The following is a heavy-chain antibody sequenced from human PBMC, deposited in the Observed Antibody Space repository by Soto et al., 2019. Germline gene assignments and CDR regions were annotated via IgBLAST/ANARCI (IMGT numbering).Heavy chain of an antibody. V-gene: IGHV4-31*03. D-gene: IGHD2-2*02. Sequence: SETLSLTCTFSVVSISSGGYYCSWIRQHPWKGLEWIGYIYYSGSTYYNPSLKSRVTISVDTSKNQFSLKLSSVTAADTAVYYCARRIVVVPAAIMDYYYGMEVWGQGTTVTVSS. CDR2: IYYSGST. CDR1: VVSISSGGYY. J-gene: IGHJ6*01. CDR3: ARRIVVVPAAIMDYYYGMEV.